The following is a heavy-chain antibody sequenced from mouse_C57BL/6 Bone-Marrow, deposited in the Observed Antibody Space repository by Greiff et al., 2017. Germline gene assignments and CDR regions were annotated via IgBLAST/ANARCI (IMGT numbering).Heavy chain of an antibody. V-gene: IGHV1-55*01. Sequence: QVQLQQPGAELVKPGASVKMSCKASGYTFTSYWITWVKQRPGQGLEWIGDIYPGSGSTNYNEKFKSKATLTVDTSSSTAYMQLSSLTSEDSAVYYCARSVYYFGYFDGWGTWTTVTVSS. D-gene: IGHD1-1*01. CDR3: ARSVYYFGYFDG. J-gene: IGHJ1*03. CDR2: IYPGSGST. CDR1: GYTFTSYW.